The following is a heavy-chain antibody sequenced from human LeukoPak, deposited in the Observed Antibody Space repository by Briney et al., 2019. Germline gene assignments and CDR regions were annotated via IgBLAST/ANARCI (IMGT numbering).Heavy chain of an antibody. V-gene: IGHV1-2*02. CDR2: INPNSGGT. J-gene: IGHJ5*02. D-gene: IGHD1-26*01. CDR1: GYTFTGYY. Sequence: GASVKVSCKASGYTFTGYYMHWVRQAPGQGLEWMGWINPNSGGTNYAQKFQGRVTMTRDTSISTAYMELSRLRSDDTAVYYCARAGAPTISRPSWFDPWGQGTLVTVSS. CDR3: ARAGAPTISRPSWFDP.